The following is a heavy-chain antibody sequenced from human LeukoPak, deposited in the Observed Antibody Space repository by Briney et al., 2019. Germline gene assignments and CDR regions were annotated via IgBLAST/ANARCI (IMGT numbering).Heavy chain of an antibody. D-gene: IGHD3-9*01. CDR3: ARVEAYDILTGYYSPHSFDY. J-gene: IGHJ4*02. CDR1: GFTFSSYS. Sequence: GGSLRLSCAASGFTFSSYSMNWVRQAPGKGLEWVSSISSSSSYIYYADSVKGRFTISRDNAKNSLYLQMNSLRAEDTAVYYCARVEAYDILTGYYSPHSFDYWGQGTLVTVSS. CDR2: ISSSSSYI. V-gene: IGHV3-21*01.